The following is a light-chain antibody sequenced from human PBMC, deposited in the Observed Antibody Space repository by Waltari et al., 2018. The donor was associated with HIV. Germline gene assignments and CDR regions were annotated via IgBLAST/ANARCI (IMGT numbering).Light chain of an antibody. V-gene: IGLV1-44*01. CDR2: SDN. CDR1: SSNIGSKP. J-gene: IGLJ2*01. CDR3: AAWDDSRSGVV. Sequence: SVLTQPPSASGTPGQRVTISCSGSSSNIGSKPVNWYQQLPGTAPKLLIYSDNQRPSGVPDRFSGSKSGTSASLAISGLQSEDEADYSCAAWDDSRSGVVFGGGTRLTVL.